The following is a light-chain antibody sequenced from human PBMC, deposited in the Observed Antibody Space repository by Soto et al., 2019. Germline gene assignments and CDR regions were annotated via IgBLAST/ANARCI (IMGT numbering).Light chain of an antibody. V-gene: IGKV3-20*01. CDR1: QSVSSSY. J-gene: IGKJ4*01. CDR3: QQYGSSPLT. CDR2: GAS. Sequence: EIVLTQSPGTLSLSPGERATLSCRAGQSVSSSYLAWYQQKPGQAPRLLIYGASTSATGIPDRFSGSGSGTDFTLTISRLEPEDFAVYYCQQYGSSPLTFGGGTKVEIK.